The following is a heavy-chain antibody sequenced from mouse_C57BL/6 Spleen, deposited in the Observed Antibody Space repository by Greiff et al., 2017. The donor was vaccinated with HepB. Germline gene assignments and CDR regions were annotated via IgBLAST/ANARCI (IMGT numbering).Heavy chain of an antibody. CDR3: ARLITTVGDYFDY. V-gene: IGHV5-6*01. CDR1: GFTFSSYG. D-gene: IGHD1-1*01. CDR2: ISSGGSYT. Sequence: EVKLVESGGDLVKPGGSLKLSCAASGFTFSSYGMSWVRQTPDKRLEWVATISSGGSYTYYPDSVKGRFTISRDNAKNTLYLQMSSLKSEDTAMYYCARLITTVGDYFDYWGQGTTLTVSS. J-gene: IGHJ2*01.